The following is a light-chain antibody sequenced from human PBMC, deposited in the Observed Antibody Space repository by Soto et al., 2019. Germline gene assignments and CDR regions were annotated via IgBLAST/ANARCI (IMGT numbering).Light chain of an antibody. J-gene: IGLJ2*01. CDR1: SSNIGTNT. V-gene: IGLV1-44*01. CDR3: AAWDVSLVV. Sequence: QSVLTQPPSASGTPGQRVTISCSGSSSNIGTNTVIWYQQLPGAAPRLLIYSDNQRPSGVPDRFSGSKSGTSASLAISGLQSEDEADYYCAAWDVSLVVFGGGTQLPS. CDR2: SDN.